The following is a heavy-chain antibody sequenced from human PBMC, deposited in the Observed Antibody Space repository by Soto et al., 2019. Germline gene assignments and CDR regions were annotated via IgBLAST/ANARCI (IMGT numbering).Heavy chain of an antibody. CDR1: GFTFSSYG. CDR2: IWYDGSNK. CDR3: ARESKGSPNVYYYYYYGMDV. J-gene: IGHJ6*02. V-gene: IGHV3-33*01. D-gene: IGHD4-4*01. Sequence: QVQLVESGGGVVQPGRSLRLSCAASGFTFSSYGMHWVRQAPGKGLEWVAVIWYDGSNKYYAESVKGRFTISRDNSKNTLYLQMNSLRSEDTAVYYCARESKGSPNVYYYYYYGMDVWGQGTTVTVSS.